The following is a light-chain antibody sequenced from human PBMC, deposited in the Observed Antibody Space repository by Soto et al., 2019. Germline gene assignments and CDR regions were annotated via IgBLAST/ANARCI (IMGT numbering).Light chain of an antibody. Sequence: QSVLTQPASVSGSPGQSVTISCTGTSXDVGTYNYVSWYQQHPGKDPKLIIYEVSNRPSGVSNRFSGSKSGNTASLTISGLQAEDEADYYCSSYTSSTDYVFGTGTKVTVL. J-gene: IGLJ1*01. V-gene: IGLV2-14*01. CDR3: SSYTSSTDYV. CDR1: SXDVGTYNY. CDR2: EVS.